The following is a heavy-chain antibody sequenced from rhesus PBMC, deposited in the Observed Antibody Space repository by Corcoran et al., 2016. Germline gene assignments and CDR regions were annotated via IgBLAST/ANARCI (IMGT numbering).Heavy chain of an antibody. CDR2: ISYSGST. V-gene: IGHV4-122*02. D-gene: IGHD5-42*01. Sequence: QVQLQAAGPGLVKPSETLSLPCAVSGGSISSGYSYWSWRRSAPGTGLEWMGSISYSGSTSYNPSLKSRVTISRDTSKNQFSLKLSSVTAADTAVYYCARDGDTGWYFDLWGPGTPITISS. CDR1: GGSISSGYSY. CDR3: ARDGDTGWYFDL. J-gene: IGHJ2*01.